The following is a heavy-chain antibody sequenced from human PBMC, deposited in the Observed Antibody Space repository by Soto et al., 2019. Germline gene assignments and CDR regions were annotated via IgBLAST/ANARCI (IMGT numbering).Heavy chain of an antibody. V-gene: IGHV4-59*08. J-gene: IGHJ4*02. Sequence: QVQLQESGPGLVKPSETLSLTCTVSGGSIRSYYWSWIRQPPGKGLEWIGYIYYSGSTNYNPTLKGRATISVDTSRNQFSRKLSSVTAAATAVYYCARTYGSGSYSTCDFWGQGTLVTVSS. CDR1: GGSIRSYY. D-gene: IGHD3-10*01. CDR2: IYYSGST. CDR3: ARTYGSGSYSTCDF.